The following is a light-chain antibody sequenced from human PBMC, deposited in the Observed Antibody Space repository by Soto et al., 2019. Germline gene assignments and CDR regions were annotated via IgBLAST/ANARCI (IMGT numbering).Light chain of an antibody. V-gene: IGKV3-20*01. CDR3: QQYNNWSIT. J-gene: IGKJ5*01. CDR1: QSVIRNY. Sequence: EIVFTQSPGTRSLSPGERATLSCRASQSVIRNYLAWYQQKPGLAPRLIIYGASSRETGIPDRFSGSGSGTDFTLTISRLEPEDFAVYYCQQYNNWSITFGQGTRLEIK. CDR2: GAS.